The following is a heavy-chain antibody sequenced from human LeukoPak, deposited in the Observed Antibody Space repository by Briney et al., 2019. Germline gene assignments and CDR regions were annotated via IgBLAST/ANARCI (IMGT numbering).Heavy chain of an antibody. D-gene: IGHD3-16*02. J-gene: IGHJ4*02. CDR3: AKGGGGVVAH. CDR2: IGGGGGST. Sequence: GGSLRLSCAASGFTFRNSATSWVRQAPGKGLEWVSTIGGGGGSTYNADSVRGRFTISRDNSKNTLYLQMNSLRAEDTAVYYCAKGGGGVVAHWGQGTLVTVSS. CDR1: GFTFRNSA. V-gene: IGHV3-23*01.